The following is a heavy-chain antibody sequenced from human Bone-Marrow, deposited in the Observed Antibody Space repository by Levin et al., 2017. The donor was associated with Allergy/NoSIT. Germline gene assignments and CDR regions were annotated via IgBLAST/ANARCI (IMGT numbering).Heavy chain of an antibody. CDR3: ARDLSRGTNRYNFFDI. CDR1: GFTYRNNA. V-gene: IGHV3-48*04. Sequence: GESLKISCAASGFTYRNNAMNWVRQVPGKGLEWVAYISGSSSLIDYADSVKGRFTVSRDNAKNSLFLQMNSLSAEDTAVYYCARDLSRGTNRYNFFDIWGQGILVTVSS. J-gene: IGHJ4*02. D-gene: IGHD3-9*01. CDR2: ISGSSSLI.